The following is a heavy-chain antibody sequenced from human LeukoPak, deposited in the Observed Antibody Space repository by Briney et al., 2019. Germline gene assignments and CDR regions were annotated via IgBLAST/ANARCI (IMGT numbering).Heavy chain of an antibody. CDR2: ISYDGSNK. J-gene: IGHJ4*02. CDR1: GFTFSSYA. V-gene: IGHV3-30*01. Sequence: GGSLRLSCAASGFTFSSYAMHWVRQAPGKGLEWVAVISYDGSNKYYADSVKGRFTIFRDNSKNTLYLQMNSLRAEDTAVYYCARSLVNRGVGYFDYWGQGTLVTVSS. D-gene: IGHD3-22*01. CDR3: ARSLVNRGVGYFDY.